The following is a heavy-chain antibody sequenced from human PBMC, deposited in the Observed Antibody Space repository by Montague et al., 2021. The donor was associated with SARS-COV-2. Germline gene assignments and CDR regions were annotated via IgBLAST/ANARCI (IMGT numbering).Heavy chain of an antibody. CDR1: GFTFSSYA. D-gene: IGHD6-13*01. CDR3: ARPALESYSKSWYLDY. J-gene: IGHJ4*02. V-gene: IGHV3-30*04. CDR2: ISYDGSNK. Sequence: SLRLSCAVSGFTFSSYAMHWVRQAPGKGLEWVAVISYDGSNKYYADSVKGRFTISRDNSKNTLYLQMNSLRAEDTAVYYCARPALESYSKSWYLDYWGQGTLVTVS.